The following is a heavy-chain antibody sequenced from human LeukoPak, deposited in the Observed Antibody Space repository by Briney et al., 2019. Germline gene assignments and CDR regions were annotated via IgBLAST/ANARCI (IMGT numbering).Heavy chain of an antibody. CDR2: IYNTGTT. CDR3: ARANPPGAFDY. CDR1: GGSISTYY. V-gene: IGHV4-4*07. J-gene: IGHJ4*02. Sequence: SETLSLTCTVSGGSISTYYWSWIRQPAGKGLEWIGRIYNTGTTNRNPPLKSRVTMSVDTSKNQFSLKLSSVTAADTAVYYCARANPPGAFDYWGQGTLVTVSS.